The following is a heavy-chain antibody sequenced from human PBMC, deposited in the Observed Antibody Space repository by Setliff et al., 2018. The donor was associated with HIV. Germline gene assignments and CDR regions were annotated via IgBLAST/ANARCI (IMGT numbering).Heavy chain of an antibody. CDR2: IDHSGST. CDR1: GVSFSGYY. D-gene: IGHD6-19*01. CDR3: ARGVYSSGWYLLTRLDP. Sequence: SETLSLTCAVYGVSFSGYYWNWIRQTPGKGLEWIGEIDHSGSTNYNPSLKSRVTISLDTSKNQFSLRLTSVTAADTAVYYCARGVYSSGWYLLTRLDPWGQGGLVTVSS. J-gene: IGHJ5*02. V-gene: IGHV4-34*01.